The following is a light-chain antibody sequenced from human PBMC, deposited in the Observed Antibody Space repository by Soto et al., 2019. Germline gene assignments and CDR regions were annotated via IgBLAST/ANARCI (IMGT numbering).Light chain of an antibody. CDR2: AAS. V-gene: IGKV1-39*01. CDR3: QQSNSSPPT. J-gene: IGKJ4*01. Sequence: DIQMTQSPSALSASVGDRVTITCRASQSITNYLNWYQHKPVQAPNLLIYAASTLQAGVPSRFRGSGSGTDFTLTISSLQPEDFATYFCQQSNSSPPTFGGGTKVAIK. CDR1: QSITNY.